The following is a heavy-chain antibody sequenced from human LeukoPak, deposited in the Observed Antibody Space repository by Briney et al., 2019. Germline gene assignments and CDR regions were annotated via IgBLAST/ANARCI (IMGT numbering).Heavy chain of an antibody. D-gene: IGHD3-3*01. J-gene: IGHJ4*02. Sequence: SETLSLTCTVSGYSISSGYYWGWIRQPPGKGLEWIGSIYHSGSTYYNPSLKSRVTISVDRSKNQFSLKLSSVTAADTAVYYCAREPHATIFGGHYFDYWGQGTLVTVSS. V-gene: IGHV4-38-2*02. CDR1: GYSISSGYY. CDR3: AREPHATIFGGHYFDY. CDR2: IYHSGST.